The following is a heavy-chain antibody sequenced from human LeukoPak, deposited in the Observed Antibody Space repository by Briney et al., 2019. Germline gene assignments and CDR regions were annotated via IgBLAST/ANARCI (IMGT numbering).Heavy chain of an antibody. CDR2: IRFDGSNK. CDR3: AKVRDGDYVR. V-gene: IGHV3-30*02. J-gene: IGHJ4*02. Sequence: GGSLRLSCAASGFKFSNYGVHWVRQPPGKGLEWVALIRFDGSNKYYADSVKGRFTISRDNSKNTLYLQMNSLRAEDTAVYYCAKVRDGDYVRWGQGTLVTVSS. CDR1: GFKFSNYG. D-gene: IGHD4-17*01.